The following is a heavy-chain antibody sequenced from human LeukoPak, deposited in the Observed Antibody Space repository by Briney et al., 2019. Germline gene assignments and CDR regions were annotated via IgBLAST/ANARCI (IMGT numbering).Heavy chain of an antibody. D-gene: IGHD3-22*01. V-gene: IGHV1-18*01. Sequence: ASVKVSCKASGYTFTSSGISWVRQAPGQGLEWMGRISVNNGNAKYAQKFQGRVTMTTDTSTTTAYMELRSLRSDDTAVYFCARPRNYYDNGGYYNWFDSWGQGTLVTVSS. CDR2: ISVNNGNA. CDR1: GYTFTSSG. J-gene: IGHJ5*01. CDR3: ARPRNYYDNGGYYNWFDS.